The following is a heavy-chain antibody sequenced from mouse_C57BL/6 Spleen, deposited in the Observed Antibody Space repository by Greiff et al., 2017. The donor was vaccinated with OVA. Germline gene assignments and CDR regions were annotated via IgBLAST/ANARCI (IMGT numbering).Heavy chain of an antibody. J-gene: IGHJ4*01. CDR3: ARAYYGNYGDAMDY. D-gene: IGHD2-10*01. CDR1: GYAFSSSW. CDR2: IYPGDGDT. Sequence: QVQLKESGPELVKPGASVKISCKASGYAFSSSWMNWVKQRPGKGLEWIGRIYPGDGDTNYNGKFKGKATLTADKSSSTAYMQLSSLTSEDSAVYFCARAYYGNYGDAMDYWGQGTSVTVSS. V-gene: IGHV1-82*01.